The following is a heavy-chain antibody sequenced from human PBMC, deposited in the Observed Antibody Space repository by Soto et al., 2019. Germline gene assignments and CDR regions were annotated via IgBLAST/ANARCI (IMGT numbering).Heavy chain of an antibody. CDR1: GFTFSSYG. J-gene: IGHJ4*02. CDR2: ISYDGSNK. CDR3: AKGGTGGDYVGY. D-gene: IGHD3-16*01. Sequence: QVQLVESGGGVVQPGRSLRLSCAASGFTFSSYGMHWVRQAPGKGLEWVAVISYDGSNKYYADSVKGRFTISRDNSKNTLYLQMNGLRAEDTAVYYCAKGGTGGDYVGYWGQGTLVTVSS. V-gene: IGHV3-30*18.